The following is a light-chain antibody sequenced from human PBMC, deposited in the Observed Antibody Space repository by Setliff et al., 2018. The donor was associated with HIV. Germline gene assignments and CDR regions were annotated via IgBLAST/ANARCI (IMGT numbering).Light chain of an antibody. CDR3: SSHTSNSPYG. V-gene: IGLV2-14*03. CDR2: DVS. J-gene: IGLJ1*01. Sequence: QSALTQPASVSGSPGQSITISCTGTSSDVGGYNSVSWYQQHPDRAPKLMIYDVSNRPSGVSNRFSGSKSGNTASLTISGLQAEDEADYYCSSHTSNSPYGFGTGTKATVL. CDR1: SSDVGGYNS.